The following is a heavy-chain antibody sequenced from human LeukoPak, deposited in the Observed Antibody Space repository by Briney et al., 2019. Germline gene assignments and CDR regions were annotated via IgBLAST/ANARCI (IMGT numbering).Heavy chain of an antibody. Sequence: GGSLRLSCEGSGFTFSNYWMSWVRQAPEKGLEWVANIQQHGSETYYGDSVKGRFTISRDNAKSSLYLQMNSLRAEDTAVYYCATYSSSNGREFQYWGQGTLVTVSS. CDR1: GFTFSNYW. J-gene: IGHJ1*01. V-gene: IGHV3-7*01. D-gene: IGHD2-2*01. CDR2: IQQHGSET. CDR3: ATYSSSNGREFQY.